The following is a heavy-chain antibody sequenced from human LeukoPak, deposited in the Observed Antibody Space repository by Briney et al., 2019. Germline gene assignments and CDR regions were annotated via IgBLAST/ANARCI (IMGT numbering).Heavy chain of an antibody. CDR3: ARGIAAFDY. V-gene: IGHV3-30-3*01. D-gene: IGHD6-6*01. Sequence: PGGSLRLPCAASGFTFSSYAMHWVRQAPGKGLEWVAVISYGGSNKYYADSVKGRFTISRDNSKNTLYLQMNSLRAEDTAVYYCARGIAAFDYWGQGTLVTVSS. J-gene: IGHJ4*02. CDR1: GFTFSSYA. CDR2: ISYGGSNK.